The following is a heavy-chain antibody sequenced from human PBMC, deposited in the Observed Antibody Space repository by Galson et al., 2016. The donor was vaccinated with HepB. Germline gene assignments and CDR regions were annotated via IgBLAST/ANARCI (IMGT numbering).Heavy chain of an antibody. V-gene: IGHV5-51*01. J-gene: IGHJ3*01. CDR2: IYPGDSDT. D-gene: IGHD2-15*01. CDR3: TRSTRRYCSGGTCYPIDAFDL. CDR1: GYSFTSYW. Sequence: QSGAEVKKPGESLKISCKGSGYSFTSYWIGWVRQMPGKGLEWMGIIYPGDSDTTYSPSFQGQVTISADKSISTASLQWSTLKASETAMYYCTRSTRRYCSGGTCYPIDAFDLWGQGTMVTVSS.